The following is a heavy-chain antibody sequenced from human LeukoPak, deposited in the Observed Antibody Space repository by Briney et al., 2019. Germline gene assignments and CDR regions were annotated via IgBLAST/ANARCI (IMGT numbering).Heavy chain of an antibody. CDR2: ISSSGSTI. CDR3: ARVGRDTVTTFVDY. J-gene: IGHJ4*02. D-gene: IGHD4-17*01. CDR1: GFTFSDYY. Sequence: GGSLRLSCAASGFTFSDYYMSWIRQAPGKGLEWVSYISSSGSTIYYADSVKGRFTTSRDNAKNSLYLQMNSLRAEDTAVYYCARVGRDTVTTFVDYWGQGTLVTVSS. V-gene: IGHV3-11*04.